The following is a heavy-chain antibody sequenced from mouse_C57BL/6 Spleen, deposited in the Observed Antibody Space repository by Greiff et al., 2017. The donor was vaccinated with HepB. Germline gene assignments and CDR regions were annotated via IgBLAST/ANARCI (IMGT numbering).Heavy chain of an antibody. D-gene: IGHD3-2*02. J-gene: IGHJ4*01. CDR2: ISSGSSTI. V-gene: IGHV5-17*01. CDR1: GFTFSDYG. Sequence: DVHLVESGGGLVKPGGSLKLSCAASGFTFSDYGMHWVRQAPEKGLEWVAYISSGSSTIYYADTVKGRFTISRDNAKNTLFLQMTSLRSEDTAMYYCARRWQLRLRGDAMDYWGQGTSVTVSS. CDR3: ARRWQLRLRGDAMDY.